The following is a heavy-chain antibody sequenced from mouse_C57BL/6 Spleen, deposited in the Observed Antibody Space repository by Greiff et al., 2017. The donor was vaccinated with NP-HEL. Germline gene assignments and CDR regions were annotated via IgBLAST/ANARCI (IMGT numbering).Heavy chain of an antibody. V-gene: IGHV5-4*03. D-gene: IGHD2-3*01. Sequence: DVKLVESGGGLVKPGGSLKLSCAASGFTFSSYAMSWVRQTPEKRLEWVATISDGGSYTYYPDNVKGRFTISRDNAKNNLYLQMSHLKSEDTAMYYCARAMAMDYWGQGTSVTVSS. CDR2: ISDGGSYT. CDR1: GFTFSSYA. CDR3: ARAMAMDY. J-gene: IGHJ4*01.